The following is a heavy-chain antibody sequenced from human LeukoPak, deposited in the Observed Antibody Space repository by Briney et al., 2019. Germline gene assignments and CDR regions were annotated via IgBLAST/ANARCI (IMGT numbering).Heavy chain of an antibody. Sequence: ASVKVSCKASGYTFTNYAMNWVRQAPGQGLEWMGWINTNTGNPTYAQGFTGRFVFSLDTSVSTAYLQISSLKAEDTAVYYCARTTGIVGATLAFDIWGQGTMVTVSS. CDR1: GYTFTNYA. V-gene: IGHV7-4-1*02. CDR2: INTNTGNP. D-gene: IGHD1-26*01. J-gene: IGHJ3*02. CDR3: ARTTGIVGATLAFDI.